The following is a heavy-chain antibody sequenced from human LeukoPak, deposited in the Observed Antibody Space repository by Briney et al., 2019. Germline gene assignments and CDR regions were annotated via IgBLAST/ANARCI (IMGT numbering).Heavy chain of an antibody. J-gene: IGHJ4*02. V-gene: IGHV3-30*03. CDR3: AIPYYDYVWGSYRLDY. D-gene: IGHD3-16*02. CDR2: ISYDGSNK. CDR1: GFTFSSYG. Sequence: GRSLRLSCAASGFTFSSYGMHWVRQAPGKGLEWVAVISYDGSNKYYADSVKGRFTISRDNSKNTLYLQMNSLRAEDTAVYYCAIPYYDYVWGSYRLDYWGQGTLVTVSS.